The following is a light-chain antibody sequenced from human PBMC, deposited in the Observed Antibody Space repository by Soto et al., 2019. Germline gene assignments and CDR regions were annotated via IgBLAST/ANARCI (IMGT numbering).Light chain of an antibody. V-gene: IGLV2-8*01. Sequence: QSVLTQPPSASGSPGQSVTISCTGTSSDVGGYNYVSWYQQHPGKAPKLMIYEVSKRPSGVPDRFSGSKSGNTASLTVSVLQAEDEADYYGSSYAGSNNLVFGGGTKLTVL. J-gene: IGLJ2*01. CDR1: SSDVGGYNY. CDR3: SSYAGSNNLV. CDR2: EVS.